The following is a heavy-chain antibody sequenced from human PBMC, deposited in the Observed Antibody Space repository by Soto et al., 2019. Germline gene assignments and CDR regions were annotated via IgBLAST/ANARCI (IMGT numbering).Heavy chain of an antibody. CDR1: GGTFSSYA. CDR3: AREGGYCSGGSCYAGRGPSWFDP. CDR2: IIPIFGTA. J-gene: IGHJ5*02. D-gene: IGHD2-15*01. Sequence: QVQLVQSGAEVKKPGSSVKVSCKASGGTFSSYAISWVRQAPGQGLEWMGGIIPIFGTANYAQKFQGRVTITADEPTSTAYMELSSVRSEDTAVYYCAREGGYCSGGSCYAGRGPSWFDPWGQGTLVTVSS. V-gene: IGHV1-69*01.